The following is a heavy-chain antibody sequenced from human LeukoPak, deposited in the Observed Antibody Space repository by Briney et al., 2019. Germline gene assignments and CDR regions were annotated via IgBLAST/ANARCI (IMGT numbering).Heavy chain of an antibody. V-gene: IGHV4-59*08. J-gene: IGHJ5*02. CDR2: IHDSGST. CDR3: ARGGNWFDP. CDR1: GGTISSYY. Sequence: PSETLSLTCTVSGGTISSYYWNWIRQPPGKGLEWIGYIHDSGSTKYNPSLKSRVTISVDTSKNQFSLKLSSVTAADTAVYYCARGGNWFDPWGQGTLVTVSS. D-gene: IGHD2-15*01.